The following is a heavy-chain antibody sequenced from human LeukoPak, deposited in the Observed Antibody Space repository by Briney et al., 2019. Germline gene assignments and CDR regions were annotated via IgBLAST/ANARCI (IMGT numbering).Heavy chain of an antibody. D-gene: IGHD3-22*01. CDR2: ISAYNGNT. Sequence: ASVKVSCKASVYTFTNYGISWVRQAPGHGLEWMGWISAYNGNTKNAQKVQCRVTLTTDTSTSTAYMELRRLRSADTAVYYCARGGTFYYDSSAYYWGQGTLVTVSS. CDR1: VYTFTNYG. V-gene: IGHV1-18*01. CDR3: ARGGTFYYDSSAYY. J-gene: IGHJ4*02.